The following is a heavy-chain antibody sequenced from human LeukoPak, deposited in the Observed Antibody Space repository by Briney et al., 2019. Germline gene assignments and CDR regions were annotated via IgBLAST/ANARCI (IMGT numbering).Heavy chain of an antibody. Sequence: GGSLRLSCAASGFTFSSYSMNWVRQAPGKGPEWVSSISSSSSYIYYADSVKGRFTISRDNAKNSLYLQMNSLRAEDTAVYYCARVGGSTFDWLSNDAFDIWGQGTMVTVSS. CDR3: ARVGGSTFDWLSNDAFDI. CDR2: ISSSSSYI. J-gene: IGHJ3*02. D-gene: IGHD3-9*01. CDR1: GFTFSSYS. V-gene: IGHV3-21*01.